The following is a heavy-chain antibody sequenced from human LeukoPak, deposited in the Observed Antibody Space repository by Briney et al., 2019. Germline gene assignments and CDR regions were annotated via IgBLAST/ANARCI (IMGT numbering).Heavy chain of an antibody. CDR2: INHSGST. CDR3: ARGPGATRDY. J-gene: IGHJ4*02. D-gene: IGHD1-14*01. V-gene: IGHV4-34*01. CDR1: GGSFSGSY. Sequence: PSETLSLTCAVCGGSFSGSYWSCIRQPPGKGLEWIGEINHSGSTNYNPSLKSRVTISVDTSKNQISLKLSSVTAADTAVYYCARGPGATRDYWGQGTLVTVSS.